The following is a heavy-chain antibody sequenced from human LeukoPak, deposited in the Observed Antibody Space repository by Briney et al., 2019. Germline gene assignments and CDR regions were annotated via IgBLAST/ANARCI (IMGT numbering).Heavy chain of an antibody. V-gene: IGHV4-59*08. CDR3: ASTTLVVVATSQEIDAFDI. D-gene: IGHD2-15*01. CDR2: IYYSGST. Sequence: SETLSLTCTVSGGSISSYYWSWIRQPPGKGLEWIGYIYYSGSTNYNPSLKSRVTISVDTSKNQFSLKLSSVTAADTAVYYCASTTLVVVATSQEIDAFDIWGQGTMVTVSS. CDR1: GGSISSYY. J-gene: IGHJ3*02.